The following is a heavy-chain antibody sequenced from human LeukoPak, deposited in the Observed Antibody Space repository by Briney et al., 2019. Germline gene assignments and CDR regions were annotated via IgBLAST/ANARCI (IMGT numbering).Heavy chain of an antibody. V-gene: IGHV1-69*13. J-gene: IGHJ4*02. CDR3: ATELKIDPIYDSSGYHY. D-gene: IGHD3-22*01. Sequence: SVKVSCKASGGTFSSYAISWVRQAPGQGLEWMGGIIPIFGTANYAQKFQGRVTITADESTSTAYMELSSLRSEDTAVYYCATELKIDPIYDSSGYHYWGQGTLVTVSS. CDR2: IIPIFGTA. CDR1: GGTFSSYA.